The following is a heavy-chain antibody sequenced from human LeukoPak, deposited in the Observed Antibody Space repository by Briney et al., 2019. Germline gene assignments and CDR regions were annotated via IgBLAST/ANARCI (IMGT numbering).Heavy chain of an antibody. V-gene: IGHV3-7*01. Sequence: GGSLRLSCAASGFTFSSYWMSWVRQARGKGLEWVANMRQDGSEKYYVDSVKGRFTISRDNAKNSLYLQMNSLRAEDTAVYYCARGDTAMAFYYYYYYYMDVWGKGTTVTVSS. CDR2: MRQDGSEK. D-gene: IGHD5-18*01. CDR1: GFTFSSYW. J-gene: IGHJ6*03. CDR3: ARGDTAMAFYYYYYYYMDV.